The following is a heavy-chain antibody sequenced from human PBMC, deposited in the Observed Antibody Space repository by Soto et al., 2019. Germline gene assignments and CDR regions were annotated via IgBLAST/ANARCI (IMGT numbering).Heavy chain of an antibody. CDR2: IWYDGSNK. D-gene: IGHD3-3*01. J-gene: IGHJ5*02. CDR1: GFTFSSYG. CDR3: AVWSGYSMGFDP. V-gene: IGHV3-33*01. Sequence: SLRLSCAASGFTFSSYGMHWVRQAPGKGLEWVAVIWYDGSNKYYADSVKGRFTISRDNSKNTLYLQMNSLRAEDTAVYYCAVWSGYSMGFDPWGQGTLVTVSS.